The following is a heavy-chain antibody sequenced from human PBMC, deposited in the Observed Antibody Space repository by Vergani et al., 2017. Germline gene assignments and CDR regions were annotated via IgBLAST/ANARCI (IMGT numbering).Heavy chain of an antibody. V-gene: IGHV1-18*01. J-gene: IGHJ3*01. CDR1: SHTFQTYG. Sequence: QVQLVQSGAELKKPGASVSVSCKGSSHTFQTYGISWVRQAPGKGLEWMAWIRPYTGHTIYAQKFQDRVTMTADTSINTAYMELRGLRSDDTAVYFCASVAPCNSEVTPTAFDVWRQGTMVTVCS. D-gene: IGHD1-1*01. CDR3: ASVAPCNSEVTPTAFDV. CDR2: IRPYTGHT.